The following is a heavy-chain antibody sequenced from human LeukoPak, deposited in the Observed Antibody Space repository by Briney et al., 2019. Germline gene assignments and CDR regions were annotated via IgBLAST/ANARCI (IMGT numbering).Heavy chain of an antibody. CDR3: ARETYSSGHYYFDY. V-gene: IGHV3-23*01. Sequence: PGGSLRLSCAASGFTFSSYGMSWVRQAPGKGLEWVSAISGSGGSTYYPDSVKGRFTISRDNSKNTLYLQMNSLRAEDTAVYYCARETYSSGHYYFDYWGQGTLVTVSS. CDR1: GFTFSSYG. CDR2: ISGSGGST. D-gene: IGHD6-19*01. J-gene: IGHJ4*02.